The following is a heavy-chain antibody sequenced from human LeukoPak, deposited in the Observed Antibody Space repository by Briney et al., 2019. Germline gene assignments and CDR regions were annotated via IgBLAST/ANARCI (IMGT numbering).Heavy chain of an antibody. D-gene: IGHD6-13*01. CDR3: AREPPAGTPYFDY. Sequence: GGSLRLSCAASGFTFSSYSMNWVRQAPGKGLEWVSSISSSSSYIYYADSVKGRFTISRDNAKNSLYLQMNSLRAEDTAVYYCAREPPAGTPYFDYWGQGTLVTVSS. CDR2: ISSSSSYI. J-gene: IGHJ4*02. CDR1: GFTFSSYS. V-gene: IGHV3-21*01.